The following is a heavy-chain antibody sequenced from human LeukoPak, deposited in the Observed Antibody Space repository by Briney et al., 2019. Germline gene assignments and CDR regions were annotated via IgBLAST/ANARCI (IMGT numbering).Heavy chain of an antibody. V-gene: IGHV4-34*01. CDR2: INHSGAT. CDR3: ARPATYFESRDAFDI. J-gene: IGHJ3*02. D-gene: IGHD3-9*01. CDR1: GGSFSGYS. Sequence: PSETLSLTCAVYGGSFSGYSWTWIRQPPGKGLEWIGEINHSGATNYNSSLQSRVTISLDTSKIHFSLRLSSVTAADTAVYYCARPATYFESRDAFDIWGQGKMVTVSS.